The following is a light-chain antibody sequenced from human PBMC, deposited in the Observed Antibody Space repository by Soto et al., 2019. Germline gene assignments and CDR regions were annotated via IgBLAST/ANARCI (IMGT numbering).Light chain of an antibody. V-gene: IGKV3-15*01. CDR3: QQYNQWPRAT. J-gene: IGKJ4*01. Sequence: DIAMTQSPATLTVSPGERATLFCRASQSINNNLAWYQQKPGQAPRLIMFRTSTRATGVPARFSGSGSETEFNITISSLQSEDFAFYYCQQYNQWPRATFGGGSIVDIK. CDR2: RTS. CDR1: QSINNN.